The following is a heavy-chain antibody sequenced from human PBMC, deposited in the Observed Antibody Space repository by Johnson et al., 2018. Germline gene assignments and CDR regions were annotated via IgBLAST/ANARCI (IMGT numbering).Heavy chain of an antibody. CDR3: ATPRVPGEHQFDP. CDR2: IGSLGSDI. V-gene: IGHV3-21*01. J-gene: IGHJ5*02. CDR1: GFTFSRYS. D-gene: IGHD3-10*01. Sequence: VQLVQSGGGLVKPGGSLRLSCAASGFTFSRYSMAWVRQTPGRGLEWLSLIGSLGSDIHYADPVKGRFTISRDNAKKSLYLQMNTLRVEDTAVYYGATPRVPGEHQFDPWGQGTLVTVSS.